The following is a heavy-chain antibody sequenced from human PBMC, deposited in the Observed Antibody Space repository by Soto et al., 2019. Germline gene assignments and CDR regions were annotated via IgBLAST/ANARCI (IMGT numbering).Heavy chain of an antibody. CDR3: ARADGPPPDVLMVYPPGAGWFDP. J-gene: IGHJ5*02. V-gene: IGHV4-34*01. Sequence: SETLSLTCAVYGGSFSGYYWSWIRQPPGKGLEWIGEINHSGSTNYNPSLKSRVTISVDTSKNQFSLKLSSVTAADTAVYYCARADGPPPDVLMVYPPGAGWFDPWGQGTLVTVSS. CDR1: GGSFSGYY. D-gene: IGHD2-8*01. CDR2: INHSGST.